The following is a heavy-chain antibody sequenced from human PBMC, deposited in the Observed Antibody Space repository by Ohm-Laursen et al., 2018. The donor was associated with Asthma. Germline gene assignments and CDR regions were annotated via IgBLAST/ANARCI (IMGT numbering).Heavy chain of an antibody. CDR3: ARDSGWNALDY. V-gene: IGHV3-7*05. J-gene: IGHJ4*02. CDR2: IKPDGTEN. D-gene: IGHD1-1*01. Sequence: SLRLSCAASGFTFTTFWMSWVRQAPGEGLEWVANIKPDGTENAYLDSVRGRFTISKDNAKNSLFLQMNSLRGEDTALYYCARDSGWNALDYWGQGTLVSVSS. CDR1: GFTFTTFW.